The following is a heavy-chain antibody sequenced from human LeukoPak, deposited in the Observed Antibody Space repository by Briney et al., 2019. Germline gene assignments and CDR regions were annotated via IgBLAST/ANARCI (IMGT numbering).Heavy chain of an antibody. V-gene: IGHV1-24*01. CDR3: ARDHRSHDILTGYIVN. CDR2: FDPEDGET. J-gene: IGHJ4*02. Sequence: VASVKVSCKVSGYTLTELSMHWVRQAPGKGLEWMGGFDPEDGETIYAQKFQGRVTMTEDTSTDTAYMELSSLRSEDTAVYYCARDHRSHDILTGYIVNWGQGTLVTVSS. CDR1: GYTLTELS. D-gene: IGHD3-9*01.